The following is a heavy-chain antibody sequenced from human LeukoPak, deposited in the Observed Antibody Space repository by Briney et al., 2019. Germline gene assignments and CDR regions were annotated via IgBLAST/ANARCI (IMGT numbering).Heavy chain of an antibody. Sequence: SETLSLTCAVYGGSFSGYYWSWIRQPPGKGLEWIGEINHSGSTNYNPSLKSRVTISVDTSKNQFSLKLSSVTAADTAVYYCARGRPTTGTTLYDYWGQGTLVTVSP. V-gene: IGHV4-34*01. CDR2: INHSGST. J-gene: IGHJ4*02. D-gene: IGHD1-1*01. CDR1: GGSFSGYY. CDR3: ARGRPTTGTTLYDY.